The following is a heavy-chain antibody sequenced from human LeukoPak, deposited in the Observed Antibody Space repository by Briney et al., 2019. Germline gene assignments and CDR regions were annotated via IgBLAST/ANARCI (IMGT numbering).Heavy chain of an antibody. CDR2: IYYSGST. CDR1: GGSISSYY. J-gene: IGHJ4*02. D-gene: IGHD5-18*01. CDR3: ARAGYSYGRHDLAY. Sequence: SETLSLTCTVSGGSISSYYWSWIRQPPGKGLEWIGYIYYSGSTNYNPSLKSRVTISEDTSKNQFSLNLSSVTAADTAVYYCARAGYSYGRHDLAYWGQGTLVTVSS. V-gene: IGHV4-59*01.